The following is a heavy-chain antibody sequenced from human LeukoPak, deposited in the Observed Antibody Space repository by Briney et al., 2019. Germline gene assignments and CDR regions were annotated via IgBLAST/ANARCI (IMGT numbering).Heavy chain of an antibody. CDR3: ARDENYYGE. D-gene: IGHD3-10*01. Sequence: SETLSLTCTVSGGSISSSSYYWGWIRQPPGKGLEWIGSIYYSGSTYYNPSLKSRVTISVDTSKNQFSLKLSSVTAADTAVYYCARDENYYGEWGQGTLVTVSS. V-gene: IGHV4-39*07. CDR1: GGSISSSSYY. CDR2: IYYSGST. J-gene: IGHJ4*02.